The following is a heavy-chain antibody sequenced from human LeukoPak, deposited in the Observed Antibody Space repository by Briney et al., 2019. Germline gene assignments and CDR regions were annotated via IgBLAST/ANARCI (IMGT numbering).Heavy chain of an antibody. CDR2: IYDSGST. CDR1: GGSSSSGDYY. V-gene: IGHV4-30-4*01. D-gene: IGHD5-18*01. Sequence: SETLSLTCTVSGGSSSSGDYYWSWIRQPPGKGLEWIGYIYDSGSTYYNPSLKSRVTISVDTSTNQFSLKLSSVTAADTAVYYCARVRYSYGRMNVWGQGTTVTVS. J-gene: IGHJ6*02. CDR3: ARVRYSYGRMNV.